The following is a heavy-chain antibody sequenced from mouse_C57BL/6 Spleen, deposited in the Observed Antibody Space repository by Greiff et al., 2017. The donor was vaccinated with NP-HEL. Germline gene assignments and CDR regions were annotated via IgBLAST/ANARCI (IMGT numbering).Heavy chain of an antibody. J-gene: IGHJ3*01. V-gene: IGHV1-42*01. CDR1: GYSFTGYY. D-gene: IGHD2-1*01. Sequence: DVKLQESGPELVKPGASVKISCKASGYSFTGYYMNWVKQSPEKSLEWIGEINPSTGGTTYNQKFKAKATLTVDKSSSTAYMQLKSLTSEDSAVYYCARGGYYGNYVWFAYWGQGTLVTVSA. CDR3: ARGGYYGNYVWFAY. CDR2: INPSTGGT.